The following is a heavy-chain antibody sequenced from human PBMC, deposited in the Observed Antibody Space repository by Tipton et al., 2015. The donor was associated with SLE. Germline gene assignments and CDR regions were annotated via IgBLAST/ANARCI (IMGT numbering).Heavy chain of an antibody. CDR1: GFTFSTYW. D-gene: IGHD2-15*01. CDR3: TRMTCSGGTCPDDY. J-gene: IGHJ4*02. V-gene: IGHV3-74*01. CDR2: VNTDGRTT. Sequence: SLRLSCAASGFTFSTYWMHWVRQAPGKGLVWVSRVNTDGRTTSYADSVKGRFTISRDNAKNTVYLQMNSLRAEDTAVYYCTRMTCSGGTCPDDYWGQGTLVTVSS.